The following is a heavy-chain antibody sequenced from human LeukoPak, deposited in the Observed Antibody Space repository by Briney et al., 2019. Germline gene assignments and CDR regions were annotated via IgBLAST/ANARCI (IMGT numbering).Heavy chain of an antibody. CDR1: GGSISSYY. CDR3: ARDSGSYYGSGSSVGNYYYYMDV. V-gene: IGHV4-4*07. CDR2: IYTSGST. D-gene: IGHD3-10*01. Sequence: SETLSLTCTVSGGSISSYYWSWIRQPAGKGLEWIGRIYTSGSTNYNPSLKSRVTMSVDTSKNQFSLKLSSVTAADTAVYYCARDSGSYYGSGSSVGNYYYYMDVWGKGTTVTVSS. J-gene: IGHJ6*03.